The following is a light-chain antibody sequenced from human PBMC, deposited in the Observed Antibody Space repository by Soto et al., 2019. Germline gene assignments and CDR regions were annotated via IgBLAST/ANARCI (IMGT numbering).Light chain of an antibody. Sequence: QSFVKQPPSVSGAPGQRFTISCNGSSSYIGPRFDVHWYQQLPGTAPKLLIFDNNNRPSGVPDRFSGSKSGTSASLTITGLQAEDEADYYCKSYHSSLIKYFFGTGTKVTVL. CDR2: DNN. V-gene: IGLV1-40*02. CDR1: SSYIGPRFD. CDR3: KSYHSSLIKYF. J-gene: IGLJ1*01.